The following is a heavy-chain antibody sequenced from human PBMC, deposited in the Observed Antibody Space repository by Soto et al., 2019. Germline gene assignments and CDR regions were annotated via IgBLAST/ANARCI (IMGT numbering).Heavy chain of an antibody. CDR2: IYYSGST. CDR1: GGSISSSSYY. Sequence: QLQLQESGPGLVKPSETLSLTCTVSGGSISSSSYYWGWIRQPPGKGLEWIGSIYYSGSTYYNPSLKSRVPISVDTSKNQFSLKLSSVTAADTAVYYCARHVGYCSSTSCYPLFDYWGQGTLVTVSS. J-gene: IGHJ4*02. D-gene: IGHD2-2*01. V-gene: IGHV4-39*01. CDR3: ARHVGYCSSTSCYPLFDY.